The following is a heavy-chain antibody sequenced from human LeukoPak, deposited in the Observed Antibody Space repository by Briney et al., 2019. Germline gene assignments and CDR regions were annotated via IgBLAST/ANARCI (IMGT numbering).Heavy chain of an antibody. CDR1: GFTVDSNY. J-gene: IGHJ4*02. CDR2: TYSSGNT. D-gene: IGHD3-9*01. CDR3: AKWGDYDVLTGYYDPDY. Sequence: PGGSLRLSCAASGFTVDSNYMSWVRQAPGKGLEWVSVTYSSGNTYYRDSVKGRFTISRDNYKNTLYLQMNSLRAEDTAVYYCAKWGDYDVLTGYYDPDYWGQGTLVTVSS. V-gene: IGHV3-53*01.